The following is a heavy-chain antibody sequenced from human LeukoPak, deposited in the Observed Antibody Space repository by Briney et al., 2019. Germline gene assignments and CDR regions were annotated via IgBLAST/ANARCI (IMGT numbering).Heavy chain of an antibody. CDR1: GGSISSGSYY. D-gene: IGHD2-8*01. CDR3: ERVYTRFYYYYMDV. V-gene: IGHV4-61*02. CDR2: IYTSGST. J-gene: IGHJ6*03. Sequence: SETLSLTCTVSGGSISSGSYYWSWIRQPAGKGLEWIGRIYTSGSTNYNPSLKSRVSISVDSSKNQFSLKLSSVTAADTAVYFCERVYTRFYYYYMDVWGKGTTVTISS.